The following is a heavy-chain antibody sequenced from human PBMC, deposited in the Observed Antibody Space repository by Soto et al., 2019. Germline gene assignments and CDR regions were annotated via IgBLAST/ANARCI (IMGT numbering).Heavy chain of an antibody. CDR2: ISGSGGST. D-gene: IGHD2-2*01. CDR3: AKDPNIVVVPAADY. Sequence: HPGGSLRLSCAASGFTFSSYAMSWVRQAPGKGLEWVSAISGSGGSTYYADSVKGRFTISRDNSKNTLYLQMNSLRAEDTAVYYCAKDPNIVVVPAADYWGQGTLVTVSS. CDR1: GFTFSSYA. J-gene: IGHJ4*02. V-gene: IGHV3-23*01.